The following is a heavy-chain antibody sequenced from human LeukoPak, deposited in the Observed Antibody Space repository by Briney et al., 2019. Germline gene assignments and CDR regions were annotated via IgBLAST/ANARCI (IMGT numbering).Heavy chain of an antibody. CDR2: ISYDGSNK. CDR3: AKFGRSSSWYDYYYYYYMDV. D-gene: IGHD6-13*01. Sequence: PGGSLRLSCAASGFTFSSYGMHWVRQAPGKGLEWVAVISYDGSNKYYADSVKGRFTISRDNSKNTLYLQMNSLRAEDTAVYYCAKFGRSSSWYDYYYYYYMDVWGKGTTVTVSS. J-gene: IGHJ6*03. CDR1: GFTFSSYG. V-gene: IGHV3-30*18.